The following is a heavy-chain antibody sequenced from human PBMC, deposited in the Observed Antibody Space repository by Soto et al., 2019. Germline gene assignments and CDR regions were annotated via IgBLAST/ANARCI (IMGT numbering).Heavy chain of an antibody. CDR2: MNPNSGNT. CDR1: GYTFTSYD. V-gene: IGHV1-8*01. CDR3: ARVYTMVRGVTPCYYYGMDV. Sequence: RASVKVSCKASGYTFTSYDINWVRQATGQGLEWMGWMNPNSGNTGYAQKFQGRVTMTRNTSISTAYMELSSLRSEDTAVYYCARVYTMVRGVTPCYYYGMDVWGQGTTVTVSS. D-gene: IGHD3-10*01. J-gene: IGHJ6*02.